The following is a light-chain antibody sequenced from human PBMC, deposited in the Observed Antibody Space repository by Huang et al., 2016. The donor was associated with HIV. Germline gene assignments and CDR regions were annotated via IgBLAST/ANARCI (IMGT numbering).Light chain of an antibody. J-gene: IGKJ2*01. CDR3: QQYNNWPYT. Sequence: EIVMTQSPATLSVSPGERDTLSCRASQRVSSNLAWYQQKPGQAPRLLIYGASTRATGIPARFSGSGSGTEVTLTISSLQSEDFAVYYCQQYNNWPYTFGQGTKLEIK. CDR2: GAS. V-gene: IGKV3-15*01. CDR1: QRVSSN.